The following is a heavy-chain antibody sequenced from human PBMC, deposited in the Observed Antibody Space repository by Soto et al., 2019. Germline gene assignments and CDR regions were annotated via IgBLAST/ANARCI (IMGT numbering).Heavy chain of an antibody. CDR3: ARDLALFIAAAGPQGDY. J-gene: IGHJ4*02. Sequence: QVPLVQSGAEVKKPGASVKVSCKASGYTFTSYGISWVGQAPGQGLEWMGWISAYNGNTNYAQKLQGRVTMTTDTSTSTAYMELRSLRSDDTAVYYCARDLALFIAAAGPQGDYWGQGTLVTVSS. D-gene: IGHD6-13*01. V-gene: IGHV1-18*01. CDR2: ISAYNGNT. CDR1: GYTFTSYG.